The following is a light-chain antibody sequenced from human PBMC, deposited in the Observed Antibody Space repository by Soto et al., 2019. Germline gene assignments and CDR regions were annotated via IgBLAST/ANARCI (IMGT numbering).Light chain of an antibody. J-gene: IGLJ2*01. CDR2: SNN. Sequence: QSVLTQPPSASGTPGQRVTISCSGSSSNIGSNTVNWYQQLPGTAPKPLIYSNNQRPSGVPDRFSGSKSGTSASLAISGLQSEDEADYYCAAWGDSLDGRVFGGGTKLTVL. CDR3: AAWGDSLDGRV. CDR1: SSNIGSNT. V-gene: IGLV1-44*01.